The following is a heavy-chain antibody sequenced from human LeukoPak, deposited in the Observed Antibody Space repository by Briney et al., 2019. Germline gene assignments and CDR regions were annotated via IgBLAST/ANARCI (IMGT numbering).Heavy chain of an antibody. CDR1: GYTFTDYY. V-gene: IGHV1-2*02. Sequence: ASVKVSCKASGYTFTDYYIHWVRQAPGHGLEWMGWVNPHSGGTNFAQGFRGKVTMTRDTSISTAYMDLSRLRSDDTAVYYCAREMRPQRDAFDIWGQGTMVTVSS. J-gene: IGHJ3*02. CDR2: VNPHSGGT. CDR3: AREMRPQRDAFDI.